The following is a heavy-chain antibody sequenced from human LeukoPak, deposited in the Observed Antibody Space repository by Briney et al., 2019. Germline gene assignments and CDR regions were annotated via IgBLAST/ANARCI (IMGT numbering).Heavy chain of an antibody. CDR2: IYHSGST. V-gene: IGHV4-4*02. Sequence: SGTLSLTCAVSGGSISSSNWWSWVRQPPGKGLEWIGEIYHSGSTNYNPSLQSRVTISLDKSKKQFSLKLSSVTAADTAVYYCARVVSSSSWDYYYYMDVWGKGTTVTVSS. D-gene: IGHD6-6*01. CDR3: ARVVSSSSWDYYYYMDV. J-gene: IGHJ6*03. CDR1: GGSISSSNW.